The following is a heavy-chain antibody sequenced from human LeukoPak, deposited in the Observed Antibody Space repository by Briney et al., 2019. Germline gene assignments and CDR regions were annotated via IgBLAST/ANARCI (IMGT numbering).Heavy chain of an antibody. J-gene: IGHJ4*02. D-gene: IGHD5-24*01. CDR3: ARLPNGSSPGYYFDY. Sequence: SETLSLTCTVSGGSISSYYWSWIRQPPGKGLEWIGYIYYSGSTNYNPSLKSRVTISVDTSKNQFSLKLSSVTAADTAVYYCARLPNGSSPGYYFDYWGQGALVTVSS. V-gene: IGHV4-59*08. CDR1: GGSISSYY. CDR2: IYYSGST.